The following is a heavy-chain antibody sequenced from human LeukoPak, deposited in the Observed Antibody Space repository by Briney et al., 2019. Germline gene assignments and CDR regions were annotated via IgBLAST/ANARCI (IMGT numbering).Heavy chain of an antibody. CDR1: GFTFSNAW. J-gene: IGHJ4*02. CDR3: ARTKRYCSSTSCFPY. CDR2: ISSSSSYT. V-gene: IGHV3-11*03. Sequence: GGSLRLSCAASGFTFSNAWLSWVRQAPGKGLEWVSYISSSSSYTNYADSVKGRFTISRDKAKNSLYLQMNSLRAEDTAVYYCARTKRYCSSTSCFPYWGQGTLVTVPS. D-gene: IGHD2-2*01.